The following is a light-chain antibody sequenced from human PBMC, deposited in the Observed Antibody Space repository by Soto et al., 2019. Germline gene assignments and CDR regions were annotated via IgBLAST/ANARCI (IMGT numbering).Light chain of an antibody. CDR3: QQSYRLPLT. V-gene: IGKV1-39*01. CDR1: QSISTY. CDR2: AAS. J-gene: IGKJ1*01. Sequence: DIQMTQSPSSLSASVGDRFTITCRASQSISTYLNWYQQKPGKAPKALISAASSLQSGVPSNFSGSGSGTDFTLTISNLQPEDFATYYCQQSYRLPLTFGQGTKVDIK.